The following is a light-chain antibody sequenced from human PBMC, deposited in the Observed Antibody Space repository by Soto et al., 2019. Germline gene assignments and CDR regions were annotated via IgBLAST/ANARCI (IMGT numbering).Light chain of an antibody. Sequence: EIVLTQSPGTLSLSPGERATLSCRASRSVSSSYLSWYQQKPGQAPRLLSYGASSRATAIPDRFSGSGSGTDFTLTISRLEPEDFAVYYCQQYGSSPAYTFGQGTKLEIK. J-gene: IGKJ2*01. CDR2: GAS. CDR1: RSVSSSY. V-gene: IGKV3-20*01. CDR3: QQYGSSPAYT.